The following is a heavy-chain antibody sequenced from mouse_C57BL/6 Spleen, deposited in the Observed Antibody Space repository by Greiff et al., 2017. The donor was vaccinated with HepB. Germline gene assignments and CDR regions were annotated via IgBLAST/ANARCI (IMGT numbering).Heavy chain of an antibody. CDR3: ARRAWGYAMDY. Sequence: DVKLQESGPELVKPGASVKIPCKASGYTFTDYNMDWVKQSHGKSLEWIGDINPNNGGTIYNQKFKGKATLTVDKSSSTAYMELRSLTSEDTAVYYCARRAWGYAMDYWGQGTSVTVSS. V-gene: IGHV1-18*01. J-gene: IGHJ4*01. CDR2: INPNNGGT. D-gene: IGHD3-3*01. CDR1: GYTFTDYN.